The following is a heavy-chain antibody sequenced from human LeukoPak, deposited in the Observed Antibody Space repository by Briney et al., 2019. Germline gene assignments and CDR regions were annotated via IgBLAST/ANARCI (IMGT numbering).Heavy chain of an antibody. D-gene: IGHD3-10*01. Sequence: GGSLRLSCAASGFSFSDYVMNWVRQAPGKGLEWVSSISTGSSICYADSVKGRFTVSRDDAESSLYLQMNSLRAEDTAVYYCARDRGLKNTIQVAEVDYWGQGTLVTVSS. J-gene: IGHJ4*02. CDR2: ISTGSSI. V-gene: IGHV3-69-1*01. CDR1: GFSFSDYV. CDR3: ARDRGLKNTIQVAEVDY.